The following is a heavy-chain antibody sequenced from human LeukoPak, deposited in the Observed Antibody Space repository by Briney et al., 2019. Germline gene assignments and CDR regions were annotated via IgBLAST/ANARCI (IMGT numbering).Heavy chain of an antibody. V-gene: IGHV4-61*01. Sequence: PSETLSLTCTVSGYSISSGYYWSWIRQPPGKGLEWIGYIYYSGSTNYNPSLKSRVTISVDTSKNQFSLKLGSVTAADTAVYYCARRSFTAMVNWGRNWFDPWGQGTLVTVSS. J-gene: IGHJ5*02. CDR1: GYSISSGYY. CDR2: IYYSGST. CDR3: ARRSFTAMVNWGRNWFDP. D-gene: IGHD5-18*01.